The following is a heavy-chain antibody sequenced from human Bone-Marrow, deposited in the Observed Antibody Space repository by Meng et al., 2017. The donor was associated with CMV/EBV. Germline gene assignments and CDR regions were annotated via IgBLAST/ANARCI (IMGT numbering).Heavy chain of an antibody. V-gene: IGHV3-30*02. CDR2: IRYDGSNK. CDR1: GFTFSSYS. Sequence: GESLKISCAASGFTFSSYSMNWVRQAPGKGLEWVAFIRYDGSNKYYADSVKGRFTISRDNSKNTLYLQMNSLRAEDTAVYYCAKDERVRQQLWNDYWGQGTLVTVSS. CDR3: AKDERVRQQLWNDY. D-gene: IGHD6-13*01. J-gene: IGHJ4*02.